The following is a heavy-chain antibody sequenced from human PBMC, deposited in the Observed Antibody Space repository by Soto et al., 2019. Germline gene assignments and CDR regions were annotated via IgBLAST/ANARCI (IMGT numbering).Heavy chain of an antibody. V-gene: IGHV4-59*06. CDR1: GGSIISYY. CDR2: IYYSGST. D-gene: IGHD2-8*01. CDR3: AGGGVYGLDV. Sequence: SETLSLTCTVSGGSIISYYWSWIRQHPGKGLEWIGYIYYSGSTYYNPSLKSRVTISLDTSKNQFSLRLSSVTAADTAVYFCAGGGVYGLDVWGQGTTVTVSS. J-gene: IGHJ6*02.